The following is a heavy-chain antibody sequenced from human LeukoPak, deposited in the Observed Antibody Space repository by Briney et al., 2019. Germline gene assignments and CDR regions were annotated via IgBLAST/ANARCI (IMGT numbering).Heavy chain of an antibody. CDR2: IYYSGST. Sequence: SETLSLTCTVSGGSISSSSYYWGWIRQPPGKGLEWIGSIYYSGSTYYNPSLKSRVTISVDTSKNQFSLKLSSLTAADTAVYYCARLRYSSSWYVYYFDYWGQGTLVTVSS. CDR1: GGSISSSSYY. D-gene: IGHD6-13*01. J-gene: IGHJ4*02. V-gene: IGHV4-39*01. CDR3: ARLRYSSSWYVYYFDY.